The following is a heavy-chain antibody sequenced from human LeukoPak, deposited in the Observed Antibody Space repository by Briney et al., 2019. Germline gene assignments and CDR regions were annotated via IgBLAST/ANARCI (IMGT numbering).Heavy chain of an antibody. CDR1: GGSFSSYY. Sequence: SETLSLTCAVYGGSFSSYYWGWIRQPPGKGLEWIGSMYYSGTTYYNPSLKSRVTISVDTSKNQFSLKVTSVTAADTAVYYCARQKYSRSSAPFDYWGQGTLVTVSS. CDR3: ARQKYSRSSAPFDY. J-gene: IGHJ4*02. V-gene: IGHV4-39*01. CDR2: MYYSGTT. D-gene: IGHD6-6*01.